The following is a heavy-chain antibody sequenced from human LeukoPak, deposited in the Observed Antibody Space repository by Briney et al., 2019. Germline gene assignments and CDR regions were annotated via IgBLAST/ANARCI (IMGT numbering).Heavy chain of an antibody. CDR3: AKDQPYYYDSSGSAPYFDY. CDR2: IRYDGSNK. D-gene: IGHD3-22*01. Sequence: PGGSLRLSCAASGFTFSSYGMHWVRQAPGKGLEWVAFIRYDGSNKYYADSVKDRFTISRDNSKNTLYLQMNSLRAEDTAVYYCAKDQPYYYDSSGSAPYFDYWGQGTLVTVSS. V-gene: IGHV3-30*02. CDR1: GFTFSSYG. J-gene: IGHJ4*02.